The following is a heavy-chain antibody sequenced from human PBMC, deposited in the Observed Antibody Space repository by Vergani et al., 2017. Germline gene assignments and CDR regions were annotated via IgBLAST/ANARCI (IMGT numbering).Heavy chain of an antibody. CDR2: ISYDGSNK. D-gene: IGHD3-22*01. CDR1: GFTFSSYA. V-gene: IGHV3-30-3*01. J-gene: IGHJ6*02. CDR3: ARGAGYSYYYYYGMDV. Sequence: QVQLVESGGGVVQPGRSLRLSCAASGFTFSSYAMHWVRQAPGKGLEWVAVISYDGSNKYYADSVKGRFTISRDNSKNTLYLQMNSLRAEDTAVYYCARGAGYSYYYYYGMDVWGQGTTVTVSS.